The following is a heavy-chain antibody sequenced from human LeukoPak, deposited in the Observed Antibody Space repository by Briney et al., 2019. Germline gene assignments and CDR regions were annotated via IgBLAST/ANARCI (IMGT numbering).Heavy chain of an antibody. Sequence: SETLSLTCTVSGGSISSYYWSWIRQPAGKGLEWIGRIYTSGSTNYNPSRKSRVTMSVDTSKNQFSLKLSSVTAADTAVYYCARGLRLGELSSNDAFDIWGQGTMVTVSS. J-gene: IGHJ3*02. CDR3: ARGLRLGELSSNDAFDI. CDR2: IYTSGST. CDR1: GGSISSYY. D-gene: IGHD3-16*02. V-gene: IGHV4-4*07.